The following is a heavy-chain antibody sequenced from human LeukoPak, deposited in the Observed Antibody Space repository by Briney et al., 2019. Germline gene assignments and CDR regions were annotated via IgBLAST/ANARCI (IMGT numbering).Heavy chain of an antibody. D-gene: IGHD3-10*01. CDR1: GGSISPYY. CDR3: ARLYQYGSGSFFDY. Sequence: SETLSLTCTVSGGSISPYYWSWIRQPPGKGLEWIGYIYYSGSTNYNPSLKGRVTISIDTSKNQFSLKLTSVTAADTAVYYCARLYQYGSGSFFDYWGQGARVTVSS. CDR2: IYYSGST. V-gene: IGHV4-59*08. J-gene: IGHJ4*02.